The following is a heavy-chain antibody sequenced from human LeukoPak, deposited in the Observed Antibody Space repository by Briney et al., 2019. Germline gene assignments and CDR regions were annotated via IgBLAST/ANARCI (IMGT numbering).Heavy chain of an antibody. CDR2: IKRKIDGGIT. D-gene: IGHD1-26*01. J-gene: IGHJ4*02. CDR1: GLTFRHAW. V-gene: IGHV3-15*01. Sequence: GGSLSLSCGASGLTFRHAWMAWVRQAPGKGRGWVGRIKRKIDGGITDYAAHVRRRFTISRDDTKNTLFLKMNSLKTDDTAVYYCTTDHCSYNGSYWSLTFYFDYWGQVIMVT. CDR3: TTDHCSYNGSYWSLTFYFDY.